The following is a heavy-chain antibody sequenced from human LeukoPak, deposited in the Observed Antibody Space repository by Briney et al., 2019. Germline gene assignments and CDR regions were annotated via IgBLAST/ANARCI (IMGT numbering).Heavy chain of an antibody. J-gene: IGHJ4*02. CDR3: AREPVVVGPAATGDY. D-gene: IGHD2-2*01. CDR1: GFTFSSYA. CDR2: ISYDGSNK. V-gene: IGHV3-30-3*01. Sequence: GGSLRLSCAASGFTFSSYAMHWVRQAPGKGLEWVAVISYDGSNKYYADSVRGRFTISRDNSKNTLYLQMNSLRAEDAAVYYCAREPVVVGPAATGDYWGQGTLVTVSS.